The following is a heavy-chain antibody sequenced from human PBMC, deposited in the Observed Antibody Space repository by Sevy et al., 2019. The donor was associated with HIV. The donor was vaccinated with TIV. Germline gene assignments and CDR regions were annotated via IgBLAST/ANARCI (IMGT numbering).Heavy chain of an antibody. CDR3: ARDRDMMTFVVGEAFDI. CDR1: TFTFSSYS. D-gene: IGHD3-16*01. CDR2: ISSGHSYI. V-gene: IGHV3-21*01. J-gene: IGHJ3*02. Sequence: GGSLRLSCAASTFTFSSYSMNWVRQAPGKGLEWVSSISSGHSYIYYADSVRGRFTVSRDNAKNSLYLQMNSLRAEDTAVYYCARDRDMMTFVVGEAFDIWGQGTMVTVSS.